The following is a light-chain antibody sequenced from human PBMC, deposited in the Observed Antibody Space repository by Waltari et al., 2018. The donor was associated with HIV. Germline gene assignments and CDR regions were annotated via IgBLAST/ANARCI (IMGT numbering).Light chain of an antibody. CDR3: TSYAGSNNVV. J-gene: IGLJ2*01. CDR1: SSDVGGYNY. CDR2: EVS. Sequence: QSALTQPPSASGSLGQSVTISCTGTSSDVGGYNYVSWYQQHPGKTPKLMIYEVSKRPSGVPDRFSGSKSGNTASLTVSGLQAEDEADYYYTSYAGSNNVVFGGGTKLTVL. V-gene: IGLV2-8*01.